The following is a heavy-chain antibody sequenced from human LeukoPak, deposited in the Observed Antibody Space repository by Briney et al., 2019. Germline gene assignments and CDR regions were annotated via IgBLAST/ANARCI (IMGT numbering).Heavy chain of an antibody. J-gene: IGHJ4*02. CDR1: GYSFTNYD. Sequence: ASVKVSCKASGYSFTNYDINWVRQATGQGLEWMGWMNPNSGITAYAQKFQGRVTITRNTSISTAYMELGSLRSEDTAVYYCAREDFYDSGSNDYWGQGTLVTVSS. V-gene: IGHV1-8*03. CDR3: AREDFYDSGSNDY. D-gene: IGHD3-22*01. CDR2: MNPNSGIT.